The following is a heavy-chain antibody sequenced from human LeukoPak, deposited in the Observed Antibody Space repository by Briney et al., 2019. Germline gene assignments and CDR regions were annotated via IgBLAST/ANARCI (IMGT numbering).Heavy chain of an antibody. CDR3: ARDRPYGSGRERYFDY. V-gene: IGHV3-48*03. CDR1: GFTFSSYE. CDR2: ISSSGSTI. J-gene: IGHJ4*02. Sequence: PGGPLRLSCAASGFTFSSYEMNWVRQAPGKGLEWVSYISSSGSTIYYADSVKGRFTISRDNAKNSLYLQMNSLRAEDTAVYYCARDRPYGSGRERYFDYWGQGTLVTVSS. D-gene: IGHD3-10*01.